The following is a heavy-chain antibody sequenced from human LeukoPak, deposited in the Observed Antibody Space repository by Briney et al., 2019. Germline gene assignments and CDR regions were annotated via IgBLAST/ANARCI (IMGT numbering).Heavy chain of an antibody. J-gene: IGHJ5*02. CDR2: IYYSGST. Sequence: PSETLSLTCTVSGGSISSYYWSWIRQPPGKGLEWIGYIYYSGSTNYNPSLKSRVTISVDTSKNQFSLKLDSVTAADTAVYYCGRDTPSGYYDHWGQGTLVTVSS. CDR3: GRDTPSGYYDH. V-gene: IGHV4-59*12. D-gene: IGHD3-3*01. CDR1: GGSISSYY.